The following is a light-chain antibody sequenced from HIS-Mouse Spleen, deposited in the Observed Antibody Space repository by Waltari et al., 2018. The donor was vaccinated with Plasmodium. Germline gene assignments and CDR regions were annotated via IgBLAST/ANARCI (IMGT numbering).Light chain of an antibody. CDR3: CSYAGSSTLV. CDR2: EGS. V-gene: IGLV2-23*01. CDR1: SSDVASYNL. Sequence: QSALTQPASVSGSPGQSITISCTGTSSDVASYNLVSWYQQHPGKAPKLMIYEGSKRPSWVSNRFSGSKSGNTASLTISGLQAEDEADYYCCSYAGSSTLVFGGGTKLTVL. J-gene: IGLJ2*01.